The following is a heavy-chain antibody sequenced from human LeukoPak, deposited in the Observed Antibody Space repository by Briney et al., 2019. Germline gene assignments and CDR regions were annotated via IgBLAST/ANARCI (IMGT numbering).Heavy chain of an antibody. CDR1: GGSISSGGYY. Sequence: SQTLSLTCTVSGGSISSGGYYWSWIRQLPGKGLEWIGYIYYSGSTYYNPSLKSRLTISVDTSKNQFSLRLSSVTAADTPVYYCARCRTGTTNWFDPWGQGTLVTVSS. CDR3: ARCRTGTTNWFDP. D-gene: IGHD1-7*01. J-gene: IGHJ5*02. CDR2: IYYSGST. V-gene: IGHV4-31*03.